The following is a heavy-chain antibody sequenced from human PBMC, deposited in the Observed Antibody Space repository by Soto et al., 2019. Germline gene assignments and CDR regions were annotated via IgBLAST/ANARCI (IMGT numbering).Heavy chain of an antibody. Sequence: SETLSLTCAVSGGSISSSNWWSWVRQPPGKGLEWIGEIYHSGSTNYNPSLKSRVTISVDKSKNQFSLKLSSVTAADTAVYYCARWRYSSSSGSYYYYGMDVWGQGTTVTVSS. J-gene: IGHJ6*02. D-gene: IGHD6-6*01. CDR3: ARWRYSSSSGSYYYYGMDV. CDR1: GGSISSSNW. V-gene: IGHV4-4*02. CDR2: IYHSGST.